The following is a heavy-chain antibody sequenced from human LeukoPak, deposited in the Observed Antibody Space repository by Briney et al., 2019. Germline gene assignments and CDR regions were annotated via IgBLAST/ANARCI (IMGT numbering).Heavy chain of an antibody. D-gene: IGHD6-6*01. J-gene: IGHJ5*02. Sequence: GGSLRLSCAASGFTFSSYAMSWVRQAPGKGLEWVSAISGSGGSTYYADSVKGRFTISRDNSKSTLYLQMNSLRAEDTAVYYCAKGKQLVQACWFDPWGQGTLVTVSS. CDR2: ISGSGGST. V-gene: IGHV3-23*01. CDR1: GFTFSSYA. CDR3: AKGKQLVQACWFDP.